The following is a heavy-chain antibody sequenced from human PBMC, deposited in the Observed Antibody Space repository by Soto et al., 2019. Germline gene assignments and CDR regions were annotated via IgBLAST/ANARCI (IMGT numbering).Heavy chain of an antibody. Sequence: SETLSLTCTVSGGSISSPYYWGWIRQHPGMGLEWIGFIYYSGSTFYNPSLKSRVTISLDRSKNQFSLKLSSVTAADTAVYFCARMGTGASTVHGRDVWGQGTTVTVSS. J-gene: IGHJ6*02. CDR3: ARMGTGASTVHGRDV. V-gene: IGHV4-31*03. CDR1: GGSISSPYY. CDR2: IYYSGST. D-gene: IGHD2-8*02.